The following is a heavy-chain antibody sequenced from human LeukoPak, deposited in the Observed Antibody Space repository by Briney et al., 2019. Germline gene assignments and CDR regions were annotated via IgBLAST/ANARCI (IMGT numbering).Heavy chain of an antibody. V-gene: IGHV3-53*01. CDR1: GFTVSSNY. J-gene: IGHJ3*02. Sequence: GGSLRLSCAASGFTVSSNYMSWVRQAPGKGLEWVSVIYSGGSTYYADSVKGRFTISRDNSKNTLYLQMNSLRVEDTAVYYCARSSHYDILTGYSEEDAFDIWGQGTMVTVSS. CDR2: IYSGGST. D-gene: IGHD3-9*01. CDR3: ARSSHYDILTGYSEEDAFDI.